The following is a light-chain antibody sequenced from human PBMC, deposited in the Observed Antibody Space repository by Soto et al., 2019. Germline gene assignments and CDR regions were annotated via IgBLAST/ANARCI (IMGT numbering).Light chain of an antibody. J-gene: IGKJ1*01. CDR1: ESIRTW. V-gene: IGKV1-5*01. Sequence: DIQMTQYPSTLSASIGDRVTITCRASESIRTWLAWYQHKPGKAPKFLIYDASSLESGVPSRFSGSGSGTEFTLTISNLQPDDFATYFCQQYNNYPRTFGQGTKVDIK. CDR3: QQYNNYPRT. CDR2: DAS.